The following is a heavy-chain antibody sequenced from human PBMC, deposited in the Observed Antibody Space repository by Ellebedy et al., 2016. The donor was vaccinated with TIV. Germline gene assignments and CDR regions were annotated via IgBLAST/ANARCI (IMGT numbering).Heavy chain of an antibody. D-gene: IGHD5-12*01. CDR3: ARMVVATLEGYYYMDV. Sequence: MPGGSLRLSCTVSGYSISSGYYWGWIRQPPGKGLEWIGSIYHSGSTYYNPSLKSRVTISVDTSKNQFSLKLNSVTAADTAVYYCARMVVATLEGYYYMDVWGKGTTVTVSS. V-gene: IGHV4-38-2*02. J-gene: IGHJ6*03. CDR1: GYSISSGYY. CDR2: IYHSGST.